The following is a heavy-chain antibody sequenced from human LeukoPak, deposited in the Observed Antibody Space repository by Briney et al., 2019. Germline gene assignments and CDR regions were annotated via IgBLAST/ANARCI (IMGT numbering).Heavy chain of an antibody. CDR1: GFAFNTYS. J-gene: IGHJ4*02. Sequence: GGSLRLSCAASGFAFNTYSMNWVRQAPGKGLEWVSFIFSSSTYIYYTDSVKGRFTISRDNARNSLYLQMDNLRAEDTGVYYCAATEGAVPYYFDYWGQGTLVTVSS. D-gene: IGHD3-16*01. CDR2: IFSSSTYI. V-gene: IGHV3-21*01. CDR3: AATEGAVPYYFDY.